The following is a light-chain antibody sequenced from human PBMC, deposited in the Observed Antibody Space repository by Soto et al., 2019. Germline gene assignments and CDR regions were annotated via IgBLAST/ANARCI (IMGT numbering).Light chain of an antibody. CDR2: NNK. J-gene: IGLJ3*02. V-gene: IGLV1-44*01. Sequence: QSVLTQTPSASGTPGQTVTISCSGSRSNIGNNAVSWYQQFPGTAPKLLIYNNKQRPSGVPDRFSGSKAGTSASLAISGLQSEDEADYYCATWDDSLNARGVVGGGTKLTVL. CDR3: ATWDDSLNARGV. CDR1: RSNIGNNA.